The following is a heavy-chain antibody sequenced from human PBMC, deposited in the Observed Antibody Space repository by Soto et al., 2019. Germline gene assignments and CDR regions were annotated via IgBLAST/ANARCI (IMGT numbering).Heavy chain of an antibody. CDR3: ARGFRGLSAVIVFYSGMDV. V-gene: IGHV1-3*01. D-gene: IGHD3-16*02. J-gene: IGHJ6*02. CDR1: GYTFTSYA. CDR2: INPGNGNT. Sequence: QVHLVQSGAEVEKPGASVRLSCKASGYTFTSYAMHWVRQAPGQSLEWMGWINPGNGNTKYSQKLEGRVTITRDTSAPTAHVDLISLTSEYTAVYYSARGFRGLSAVIVFYSGMDVWGQGTKVTVSS.